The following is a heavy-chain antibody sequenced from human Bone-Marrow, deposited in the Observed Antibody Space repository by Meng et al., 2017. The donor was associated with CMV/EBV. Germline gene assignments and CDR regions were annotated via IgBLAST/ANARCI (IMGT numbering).Heavy chain of an antibody. D-gene: IGHD2-2*01. CDR2: IYYSGST. CDR3: ARVPAATKWFDP. V-gene: IGHV4-61*01. CDR1: GGSVRSGSYY. J-gene: IGHJ5*02. Sequence: CTVSGGSVRSGSYYWSWSRQPTGKGLEWIGYIYYSGSTNNNHSLKSRVTISVDTSKNQFSLKLSSVTAADTAVYYCARVPAATKWFDPRGQGTLVTVSS.